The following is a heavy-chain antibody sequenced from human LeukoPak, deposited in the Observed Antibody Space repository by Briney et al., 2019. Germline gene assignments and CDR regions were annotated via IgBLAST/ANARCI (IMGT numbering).Heavy chain of an antibody. Sequence: SVKVSCRASGGTFSTSSVSWVRQAPGQGLEWLGRIIPMLNIANYGQKLQGRVAITADKSTGTAYLEMSSLTSEDTAVYWCATTGNHDSWGQGTLVTVSS. D-gene: IGHD1-1*01. J-gene: IGHJ4*02. CDR2: IIPMLNIA. CDR3: ATTGNHDS. V-gene: IGHV1-69*02. CDR1: GGTFSTSS.